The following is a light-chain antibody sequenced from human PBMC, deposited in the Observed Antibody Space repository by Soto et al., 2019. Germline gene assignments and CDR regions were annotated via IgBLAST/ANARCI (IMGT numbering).Light chain of an antibody. V-gene: IGKV1-39*01. CDR1: QSISSY. CDR3: QRSFRTPLT. J-gene: IGKJ4*01. Sequence: DIQMTQSPSSLSASVGDRVTITCRASQSISSYLNWYQQKPGKAPKLLIYAASSLQSGVPSRFSSSGYGTDFTLTISSLQPEDFATYYCQRSFRTPLTFGGGTKVEIK. CDR2: AAS.